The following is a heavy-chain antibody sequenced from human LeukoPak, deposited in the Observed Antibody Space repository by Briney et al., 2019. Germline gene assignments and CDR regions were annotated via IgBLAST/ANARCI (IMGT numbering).Heavy chain of an antibody. CDR2: ISGSGGST. CDR3: AKDFYDYVWGSYRSGFDP. Sequence: PGGSLRLSCAASGFTFSSYAMSWVRQAPGKGLEWVSAISGSGGSTYYADSVKGRFTISRDNSKNTLYLQMNSLRAEDTAVYYCAKDFYDYVWGSYRSGFDPWGQGTLVTVSS. V-gene: IGHV3-23*01. CDR1: GFTFSSYA. D-gene: IGHD3-16*02. J-gene: IGHJ5*02.